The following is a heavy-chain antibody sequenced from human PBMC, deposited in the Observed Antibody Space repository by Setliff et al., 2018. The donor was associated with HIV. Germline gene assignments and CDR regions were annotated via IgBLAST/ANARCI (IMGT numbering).Heavy chain of an antibody. CDR3: ASGVSTDDAFDI. CDR1: GYSFTSYW. V-gene: IGHV5-10-1*01. Sequence: PGESLTISCKGSGYSFTSYWISWVRQMPGKGLEWMGRIDPSDSYTNYSPSFQGHVTISADKSISTAYLQRSSLKASDTAMYYCASGVSTDDAFDIWGQGTMVTVSS. D-gene: IGHD6-13*01. J-gene: IGHJ3*02. CDR2: IDPSDSYT.